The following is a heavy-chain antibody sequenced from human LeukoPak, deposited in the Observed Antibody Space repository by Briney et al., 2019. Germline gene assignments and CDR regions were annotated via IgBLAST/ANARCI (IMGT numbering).Heavy chain of an antibody. V-gene: IGHV4-31*03. J-gene: IGHJ4*02. D-gene: IGHD6-6*01. Sequence: SETLSLTCSVSGDSISSGYYYWSWIRQHPGEGLGWIGYIHYVGSTAYSPSLKSRGAISLDRSKNQFSLKLSSVTAADTAVYYCARHSRSSSYLDYWGQGTLVTVSS. CDR3: ARHSRSSSYLDY. CDR2: IHYVGST. CDR1: GDSISSGYYY.